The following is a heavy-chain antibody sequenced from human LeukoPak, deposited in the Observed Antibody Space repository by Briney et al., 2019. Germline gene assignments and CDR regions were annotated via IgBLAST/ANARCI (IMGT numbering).Heavy chain of an antibody. CDR3: ARDSGGGYYYYGMDV. D-gene: IGHD1-26*01. Sequence: PGGSLRLSCAASGFTFSSYSMNWVSQAPGKGLEWVSSISSSSSYIYYADSVKGRFTISRDNAKNSLYLQMNSLRAEDTAVYYCARDSGGGYYYYGMDVWGQGTTVTVSS. J-gene: IGHJ6*02. V-gene: IGHV3-21*01. CDR2: ISSSSSYI. CDR1: GFTFSSYS.